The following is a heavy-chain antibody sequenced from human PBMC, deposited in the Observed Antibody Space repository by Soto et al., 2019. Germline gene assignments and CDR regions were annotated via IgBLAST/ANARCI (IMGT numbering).Heavy chain of an antibody. CDR3: ALQSRYSSSWDFDY. J-gene: IGHJ4*02. Sequence: KPSETLSLTCTVSGGSISSSSYYWGWIRQPPGKGLEWIGSIYYSGSTYYNPSLKSRVTISVDTSKNQFSLKLSSVTAADTAVYYCALQSRYSSSWDFDYWGQGTLVTVSS. V-gene: IGHV4-39*01. D-gene: IGHD6-13*01. CDR1: GGSISSSSYY. CDR2: IYYSGST.